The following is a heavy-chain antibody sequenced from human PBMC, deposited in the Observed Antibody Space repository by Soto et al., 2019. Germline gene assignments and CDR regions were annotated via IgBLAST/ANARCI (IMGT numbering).Heavy chain of an antibody. CDR2: INPSGGST. D-gene: IGHD3-16*01. J-gene: IGHJ6*02. CDR3: TRWTVVGTPGLGHYYYTMDV. V-gene: IGHV1-46*03. CDR1: GYTFTSYY. Sequence: PSVKVSCKESGYTFTSYYMHWVRQAPGPGLEWMGIINPSGGSTSYAQKFQGRFTISRDESKSSAYLEMNDLEIEDTAVYYCTRWTVVGTPGLGHYYYTMDVWGQGTTVTVSS.